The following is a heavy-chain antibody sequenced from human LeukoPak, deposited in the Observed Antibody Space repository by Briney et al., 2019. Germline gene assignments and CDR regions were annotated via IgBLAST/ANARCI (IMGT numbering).Heavy chain of an antibody. CDR1: GFTFSSYS. V-gene: IGHV3-48*04. CDR2: ISSSGSTI. CDR3: ARGVGWFDP. J-gene: IGHJ5*02. Sequence: GGSLRLSCAASGFTFSSYSMNWVRQAPGKGLEWVSYISSSGSTIYYADSVKGRFISSRDNTKNSLYLQMNSLRAEDTAIYYCARGVGWFDPWGQGTLVTVSS.